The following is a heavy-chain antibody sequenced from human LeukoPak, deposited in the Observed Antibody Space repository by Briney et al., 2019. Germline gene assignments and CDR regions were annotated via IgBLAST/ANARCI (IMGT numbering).Heavy chain of an antibody. D-gene: IGHD3-10*01. V-gene: IGHV4-4*09. J-gene: IGHJ5*02. CDR2: FYSSGTT. Sequence: SETLSLTCSVSGGSITSYYWNWVRQPPGKGLEWIGCFYSSGTTNYNPSLKSRVSISLDTSKNQLSLKLDSVTAADTAVYYCARLQMVRGARGWSDPWGQGTLVTASS. CDR3: ARLQMVRGARGWSDP. CDR1: GGSITSYY.